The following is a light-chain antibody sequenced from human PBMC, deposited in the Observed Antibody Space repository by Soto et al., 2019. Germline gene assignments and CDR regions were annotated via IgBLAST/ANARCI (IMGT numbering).Light chain of an antibody. CDR3: SSYACTYTLYV. CDR2: DAT. Sequence: QSALTQPRSVSGSPGQSVTISCTGTSSDVGGYNYVSWYQQHPAKAPKLLIYDATKRPSGVPDRFSGSKSGNTASLIISGLQAEDEADYSCSSYACTYTLYVFGTGTMVTVL. J-gene: IGLJ1*01. CDR1: SSDVGGYNY. V-gene: IGLV2-11*01.